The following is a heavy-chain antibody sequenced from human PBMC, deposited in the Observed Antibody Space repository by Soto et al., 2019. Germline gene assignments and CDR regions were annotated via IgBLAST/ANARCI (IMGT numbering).Heavy chain of an antibody. CDR3: AKHPIAVAGTGVY. J-gene: IGHJ4*02. D-gene: IGHD6-19*01. CDR1: GFTFSSYA. Sequence: GGSLRLSCAASGFTFSSYAMGWVRQAPGKGLEWVSAISGSGGSTYYADSVKGRFAISRDNSKNTLYLQMNSLRAEDTAVYYCAKHPIAVAGTGVYWGQGTLVTVSS. CDR2: ISGSGGST. V-gene: IGHV3-23*01.